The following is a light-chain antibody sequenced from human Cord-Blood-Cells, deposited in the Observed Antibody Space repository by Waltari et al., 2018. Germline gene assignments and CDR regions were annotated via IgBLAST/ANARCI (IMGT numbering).Light chain of an antibody. CDR1: SSDVGGSNY. CDR3: SSYAGSNVV. J-gene: IGLJ2*01. Sequence: QSALTQPASVSGSPGQSITISCTGTSSDVGGSNYVSCYQQHPGKAPKLMIYDVSNRPSGVSNRFSGSKSGNTASLTVSGLQAEDEDDYYCSSYAGSNVVFGGGTKLTVL. V-gene: IGLV2-14*01. CDR2: DVS.